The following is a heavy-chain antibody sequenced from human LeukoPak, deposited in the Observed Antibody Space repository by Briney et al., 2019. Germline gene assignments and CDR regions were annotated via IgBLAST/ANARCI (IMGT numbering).Heavy chain of an antibody. D-gene: IGHD6-13*01. Sequence: EASVKVSCKASGFTFTSSAVQWVRQARGQRLEWIGWIVVGSGNTNYAQKFQERVTITRDMSTSTAYMELSSLRSEDTAVYYCAAEVEQQLARTSFDYWGQGTLVTVSS. J-gene: IGHJ4*02. CDR3: AAEVEQQLARTSFDY. CDR2: IVVGSGNT. V-gene: IGHV1-58*01. CDR1: GFTFTSSA.